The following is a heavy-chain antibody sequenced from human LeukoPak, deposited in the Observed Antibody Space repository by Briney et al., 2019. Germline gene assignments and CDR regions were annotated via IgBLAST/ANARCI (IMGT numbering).Heavy chain of an antibody. CDR2: ISSSSSYI. D-gene: IGHD4-17*01. Sequence: GGSLRLSCAASGFTFSSYSMNWVRQAPGKGLEWVSSISSSSSYIYYADSVKGRFTISRDNAKNSLYLQMNSLRAEDTAVYYCARDRVDYGDYSLSVWGKGTTVTVSS. J-gene: IGHJ6*04. CDR1: GFTFSSYS. CDR3: ARDRVDYGDYSLSV. V-gene: IGHV3-21*01.